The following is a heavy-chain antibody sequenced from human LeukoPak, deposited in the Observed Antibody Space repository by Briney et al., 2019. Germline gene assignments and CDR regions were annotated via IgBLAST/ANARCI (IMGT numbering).Heavy chain of an antibody. D-gene: IGHD1-26*01. CDR1: GGSISSGSYY. Sequence: SETLSLTCTVSGGSISSGSYYWSWIRQHPGKGLEWIGYIYYSGSTYYNPSLKSRVTISVDTSKNQFSLKLSSVTAADTAVYYCARAARVWELLGYYFDYWGQGTLVTVSS. CDR2: IYYSGST. CDR3: ARAARVWELLGYYFDY. V-gene: IGHV4-31*03. J-gene: IGHJ4*02.